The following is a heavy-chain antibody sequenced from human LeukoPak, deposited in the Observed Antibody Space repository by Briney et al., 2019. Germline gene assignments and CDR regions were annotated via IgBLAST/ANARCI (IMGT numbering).Heavy chain of an antibody. CDR1: GFTFSSYG. D-gene: IGHD6-13*01. Sequence: GGSLRLSCAASGFTFSSYGMHWVRQAPGKGLEWVAVISYDGSNKYYADSVKGRFTISRDNSKNTLYLQMNSLRAEDTAVYYCAKDKAAAPPRGWFDPWGQGTLVTVSS. J-gene: IGHJ5*02. CDR2: ISYDGSNK. CDR3: AKDKAAAPPRGWFDP. V-gene: IGHV3-30*18.